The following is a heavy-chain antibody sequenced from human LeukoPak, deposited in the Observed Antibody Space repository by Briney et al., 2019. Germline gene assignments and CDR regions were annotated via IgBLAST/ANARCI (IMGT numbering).Heavy chain of an antibody. V-gene: IGHV4-31*03. CDR3: ARAIRGRMIVVPVDTRFDP. CDR2: TFYSGST. D-gene: IGHD3-22*01. J-gene: IGHJ5*02. CDR1: GGSISCGDYY. Sequence: SETLSLTCTVSGGSISCGDYYWSWIRQHPEKGLEWIGYTFYSGSTYYNPSLKSRVTISVDTSKNQFSLKLSSVTAADTAVYYCARAIRGRMIVVPVDTRFDPWGQGILVTVSS.